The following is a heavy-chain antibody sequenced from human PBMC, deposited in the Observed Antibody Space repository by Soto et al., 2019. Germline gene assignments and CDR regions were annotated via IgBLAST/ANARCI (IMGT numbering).Heavy chain of an antibody. CDR2: ISGSGGST. Sequence: GGSLRLSCAASGFTFSSYAMSWVRQAPGKGLEWVSAISGSGGSTYYADSVKGRFTISRDNSKNTQYLQMNSLSAEDTAVYYCAKLGPPSRHGYNYLSAAYFDYWGQGTLVTVSS. CDR1: GFTFSSYA. D-gene: IGHD5-12*01. V-gene: IGHV3-23*01. CDR3: AKLGPPSRHGYNYLSAAYFDY. J-gene: IGHJ4*02.